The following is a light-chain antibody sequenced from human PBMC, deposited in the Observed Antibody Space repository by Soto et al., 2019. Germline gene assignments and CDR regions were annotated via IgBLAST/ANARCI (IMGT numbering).Light chain of an antibody. V-gene: IGKV3-20*01. J-gene: IGKJ1*01. Sequence: EIVLTQSPGTLSLSRGERATLSCRASQSVSSSYLAWYQQKPGQAPRLLIYGASSRATGIPNRFSGSGSGTDFTLSISRLEPEDFAVYYFQQYGSSPRTFGQGTKVDIK. CDR2: GAS. CDR1: QSVSSSY. CDR3: QQYGSSPRT.